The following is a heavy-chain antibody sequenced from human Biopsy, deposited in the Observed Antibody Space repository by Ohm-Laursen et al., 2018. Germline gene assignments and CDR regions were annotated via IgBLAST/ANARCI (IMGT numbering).Heavy chain of an antibody. D-gene: IGHD3-3*01. CDR1: GASMTGYF. CDR3: AREDEGLLRALDL. Sequence: GTLSLTCTVSGASMTGYFWTWVRQPAGKGLEWIGHIYTIGDTTYNPSLESRVTMSLDKSKNQFSLKMTSLTAADTAVYFCAREDEGLLRALDLWGQGTMVTVSS. CDR2: IYTIGDT. V-gene: IGHV4-4*07. J-gene: IGHJ3*01.